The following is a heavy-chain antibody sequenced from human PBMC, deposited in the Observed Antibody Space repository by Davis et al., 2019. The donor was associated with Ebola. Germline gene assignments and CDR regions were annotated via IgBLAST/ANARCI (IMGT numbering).Heavy chain of an antibody. D-gene: IGHD3-22*01. V-gene: IGHV5-51*01. CDR2: IYPGDSET. Sequence: GESLKISCKGSRYSFTSHWIGWVRQMPGEGLEWMAIIYPGDSETRYSPSFQGQVTISADKSITTAYLQWSSVRASDTAMYYCARPGDISGYRVGYFDSWGQGTQVTVSS. J-gene: IGHJ4*02. CDR3: ARPGDISGYRVGYFDS. CDR1: RYSFTSHW.